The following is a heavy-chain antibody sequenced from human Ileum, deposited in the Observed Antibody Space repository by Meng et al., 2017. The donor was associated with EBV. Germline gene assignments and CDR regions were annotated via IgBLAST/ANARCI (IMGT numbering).Heavy chain of an antibody. CDR2: MNPNRGTT. CDR3: ATGVADFEY. Sequence: VAPGAGGKKPGRSGKGACKASGYTFTSYAINWVRQGTGQGLEWMGWMNPNRGTTGYAQKFQGRVTMTRNISKSTAYMDLSSLRSEDTAVYYCATGVADFEYWGQGTLVTVSS. J-gene: IGHJ4*02. V-gene: IGHV1-8*01. CDR1: GYTFTSYA. D-gene: IGHD6-19*01.